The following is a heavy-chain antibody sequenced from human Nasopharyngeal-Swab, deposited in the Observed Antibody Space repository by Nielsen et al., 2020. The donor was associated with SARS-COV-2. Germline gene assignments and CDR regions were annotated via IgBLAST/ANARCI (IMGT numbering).Heavy chain of an antibody. V-gene: IGHV1-69*13. CDR3: ARGYDYVWGSYRYTRRYFDY. Sequence: SVKVSCKASGGTFSSYAISWVRQAPGQGLEWMGGIIPIFGTANYAQKFQGRVTITADESTSTAYMELSSLRSEDTAVYYCARGYDYVWGSYRYTRRYFDYWGQGTLVTVSS. CDR2: IIPIFGTA. J-gene: IGHJ4*02. D-gene: IGHD3-16*02. CDR1: GGTFSSYA.